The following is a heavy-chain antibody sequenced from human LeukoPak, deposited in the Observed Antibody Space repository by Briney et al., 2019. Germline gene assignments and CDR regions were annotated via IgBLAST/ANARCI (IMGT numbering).Heavy chain of an antibody. J-gene: IGHJ6*03. CDR3: ARLGYCSSTSCYGPYYYYYYMDV. Sequence: PSETLSLTCTVSGGSISSYYWSWIRQPPGKGLEWIGYIYYSGSTNYNPSLKSRVTISVDTSKNQFSLKLSSVTAADTAAYYCARLGYCSSTSCYGPYYYYYYMDVWGKGTTVTVSS. CDR2: IYYSGST. V-gene: IGHV4-59*08. D-gene: IGHD2-2*01. CDR1: GGSISSYY.